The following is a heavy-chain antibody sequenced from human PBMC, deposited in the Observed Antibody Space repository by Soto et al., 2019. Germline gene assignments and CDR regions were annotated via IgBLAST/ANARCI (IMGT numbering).Heavy chain of an antibody. CDR2: INHSGST. J-gene: IGHJ5*02. V-gene: IGHV4-34*01. D-gene: IGHD3-3*01. Sequence: SETLSLTCAVYGGSFSGYYWSWIRQPPGRGLEWIGEINHSGSTNYNPSLKSRVTISVDTSKNQFSLKLSSVTAADTAVYYCARGITIFGVVIIPEYNWFDPWGQGTLVTVSS. CDR1: GGSFSGYY. CDR3: ARGITIFGVVIIPEYNWFDP.